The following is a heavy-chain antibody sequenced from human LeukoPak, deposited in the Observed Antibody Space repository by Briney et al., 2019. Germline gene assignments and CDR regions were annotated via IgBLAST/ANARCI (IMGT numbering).Heavy chain of an antibody. D-gene: IGHD2-21*02. J-gene: IGHJ3*02. V-gene: IGHV4-59*01. Sequence: SETLSLTCTVSGGSISSYYWSWIRQPPGKGLEWIGYIYYSGSTNYNPSLKSRVTISVDTSKNQFSLKLSSVTAADMAVYYCARDRRVTTFRDAFDIWGQGTMVTVSS. CDR2: IYYSGST. CDR1: GGSISSYY. CDR3: ARDRRVTTFRDAFDI.